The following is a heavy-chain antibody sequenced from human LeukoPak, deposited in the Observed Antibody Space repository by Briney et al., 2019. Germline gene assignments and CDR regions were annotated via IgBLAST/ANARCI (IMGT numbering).Heavy chain of an antibody. CDR3: ARAVDTAMAEFDY. Sequence: SLRLSCAASGFTFSSYAMHWVRQAPGKGLEWVAVISYDGSNKYYADSVKGRFTISRDNSKNTLYLQMNSLRAEDTAVYYCARAVDTAMAEFDYWGQGTLVTVSS. CDR2: ISYDGSNK. J-gene: IGHJ4*02. V-gene: IGHV3-30*04. CDR1: GFTFSSYA. D-gene: IGHD5-18*01.